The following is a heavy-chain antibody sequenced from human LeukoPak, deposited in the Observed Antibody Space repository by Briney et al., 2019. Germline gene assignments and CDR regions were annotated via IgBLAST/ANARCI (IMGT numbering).Heavy chain of an antibody. D-gene: IGHD3-10*01. Sequence: GASLRLSCAASGFTFSGYAMNWVRQAPGQGLEWVSHIYSSDATYADSVKGRFSISRDNAKNSLFLQMNSLRDYDTAVYYCARDLHYAFDIWGQGTMVTVSS. CDR3: ARDLHYAFDI. V-gene: IGHV3-48*02. CDR1: GFTFSGYA. J-gene: IGHJ3*02. CDR2: IYSSDAT.